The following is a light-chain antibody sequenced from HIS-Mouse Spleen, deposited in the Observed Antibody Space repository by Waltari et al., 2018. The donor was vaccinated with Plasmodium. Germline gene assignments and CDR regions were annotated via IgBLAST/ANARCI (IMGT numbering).Light chain of an antibody. Sequence: EIVMTQSPATLSVSPGERATLSCRANQSVSTNLAWYQQKPGQAPRLLSYGASTRATGSPARFSGSGSGKEFTLTISSLQSEDFAVYYCQQYNNWPAWTFGQGTKVEIK. CDR1: QSVSTN. CDR3: QQYNNWPAWT. J-gene: IGKJ1*01. CDR2: GAS. V-gene: IGKV3-15*01.